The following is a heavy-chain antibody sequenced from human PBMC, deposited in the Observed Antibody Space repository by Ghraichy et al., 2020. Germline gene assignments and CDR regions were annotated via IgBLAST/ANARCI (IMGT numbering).Heavy chain of an antibody. CDR3: ARDSGWSKAFDI. J-gene: IGHJ3*02. Sequence: LSLTCAASGFTVSSNYMSWVRQAPGKGLEWVSVIYSGGSTYYADSVKGRFTISRDNSKNTLYLQMNSLRAEDTAVYYCARDSGWSKAFDIWGQGTMVTVSS. D-gene: IGHD2-15*01. CDR1: GFTVSSNY. V-gene: IGHV3-53*01. CDR2: IYSGGST.